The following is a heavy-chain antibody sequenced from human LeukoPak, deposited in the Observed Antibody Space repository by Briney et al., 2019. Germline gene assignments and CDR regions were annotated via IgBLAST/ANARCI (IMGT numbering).Heavy chain of an antibody. J-gene: IGHJ4*02. Sequence: GGSLRLSCAASGFTFDDYAMHWVRQAPGKGLEWVSGISWNTGSIGYADPVKGRFTISRDNAKNSLYLQMNSLGAEDTALYYCVKGYSSSWYEHFDSWGQGTLVTVSS. CDR2: ISWNTGSI. D-gene: IGHD6-13*01. CDR3: VKGYSSSWYEHFDS. V-gene: IGHV3-9*01. CDR1: GFTFDDYA.